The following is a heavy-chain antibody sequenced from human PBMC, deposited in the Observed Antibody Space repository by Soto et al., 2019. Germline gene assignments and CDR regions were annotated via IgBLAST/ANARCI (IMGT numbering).Heavy chain of an antibody. V-gene: IGHV5-51*01. CDR2: VHAGESHT. Sequence: GESLKISCKGSGYSFANFWSGWVRQMPGKGLEWMGIVHAGESHTTYSPSFQGQVTISADKSIGTAYLQWRSLRASDTAIYYCARRVYQPLLSDYFDYWGQGTQVTVSS. CDR1: GYSFANFW. J-gene: IGHJ4*02. CDR3: ARRVYQPLLSDYFDY. D-gene: IGHD2-2*01.